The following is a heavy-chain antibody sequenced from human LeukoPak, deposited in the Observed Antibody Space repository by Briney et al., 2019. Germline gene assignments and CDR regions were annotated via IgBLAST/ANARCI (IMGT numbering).Heavy chain of an antibody. V-gene: IGHV1-69*04. CDR1: GGTFSSYA. J-gene: IGHJ4*02. D-gene: IGHD3-22*01. CDR3: ARGGYFYDSSGYENDY. Sequence: SVKVSCKASGGTFSSYAISWVRQAPGQGLEWMGRIIPILDIANYAQKFQGRVTITADKSTSTAYMELSSLRPEDTAVYYCARGGYFYDSSGYENDYWGQGTLVTVSS. CDR2: IIPILDIA.